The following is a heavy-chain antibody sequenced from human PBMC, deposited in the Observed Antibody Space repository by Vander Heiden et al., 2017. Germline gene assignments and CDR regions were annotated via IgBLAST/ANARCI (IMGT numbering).Heavy chain of an antibody. Sequence: EVQSLEPGGGLIQQGGSLRLYCAASGFPLRSEATSWLRQAPGKGLGCVASISGSGGSTYYADSVKGRFTISRDKSKSTVYLQMNSLRAEDTAVYYCAKRGSTVTTEFDYWGQGTLVTVSS. CDR1: GFPLRSEA. J-gene: IGHJ4*02. CDR3: AKRGSTVTTEFDY. D-gene: IGHD4-17*01. V-gene: IGHV3-23*01. CDR2: ISGSGGST.